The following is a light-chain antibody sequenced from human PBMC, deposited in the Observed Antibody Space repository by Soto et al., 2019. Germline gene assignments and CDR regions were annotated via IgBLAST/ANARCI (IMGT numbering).Light chain of an antibody. CDR2: KAS. J-gene: IGKJ1*01. CDR3: QQYRSYWT. CDR1: QSIDSW. V-gene: IGKV1-5*03. Sequence: DIQMTQSPSTLSASVGDRVTITCRARQSIDSWLAWYQQKPGKAPKLLIYKASSLESGVPSRFSGSGSGTEFTLTISRLQPDDFATYYCQQYRSYWTFGQGTKVEIK.